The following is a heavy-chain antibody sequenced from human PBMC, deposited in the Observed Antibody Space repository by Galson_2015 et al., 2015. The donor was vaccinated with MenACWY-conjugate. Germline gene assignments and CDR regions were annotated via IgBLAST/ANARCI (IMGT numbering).Heavy chain of an antibody. V-gene: IGHV3-30*04. CDR3: ARDIKEWASMVRGVLNYYYYGMDV. J-gene: IGHJ6*02. CDR1: GFTFSSYA. CDR2: ISYDGSNK. Sequence: SLRLSCAASGFTFSSYAMHWVRQAPGKGLEWVAVISYDGSNKYYADSVKGRFTISRDNSKNTLYLQMNSLRAEDTAVYYCARDIKEWASMVRGVLNYYYYGMDVWGQGTTVTVSS. D-gene: IGHD3-10*01.